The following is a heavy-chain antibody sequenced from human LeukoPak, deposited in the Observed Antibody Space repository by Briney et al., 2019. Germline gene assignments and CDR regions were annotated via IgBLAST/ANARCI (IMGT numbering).Heavy chain of an antibody. D-gene: IGHD7-27*01. CDR1: GFSFDDSA. J-gene: IGHJ4*02. V-gene: IGHV3-43*02. CDR3: AKDDSTGGFDY. Sequence: GGSLRLSCAASGFSFDDSAMYWVRQAPGKGLEWVSLISGDGASAFYADSVKGRFTISRDNSKNSLYLQMNSLRTEDTAFYYCAKDDSTGGFDYWGQGTLVIVSS. CDR2: ISGDGASA.